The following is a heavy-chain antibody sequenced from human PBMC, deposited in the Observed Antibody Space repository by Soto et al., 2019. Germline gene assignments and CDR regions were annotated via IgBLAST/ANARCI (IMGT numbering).Heavy chain of an antibody. D-gene: IGHD5-18*01. V-gene: IGHV1-18*01. CDR3: ARERGGYSYGDY. Sequence: QVQLVQSGAEVKKPGASVKVSCKASGYTFTSYGINWVRQAPGQGLEWMGWVNIYKGNTNYAQKLQGRVTMTTDTSTSTAYLELRSLRSDDTAVYYCARERGGYSYGDYWGQGTLVTFSS. CDR1: GYTFTSYG. CDR2: VNIYKGNT. J-gene: IGHJ4*02.